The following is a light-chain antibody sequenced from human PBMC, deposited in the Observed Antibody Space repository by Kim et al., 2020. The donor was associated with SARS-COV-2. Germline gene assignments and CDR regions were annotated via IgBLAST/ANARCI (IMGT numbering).Light chain of an antibody. CDR1: NGSIASNY. V-gene: IGLV6-57*03. Sequence: RTVTIACTRSNGSIASNYVQWYQQRPGSAPATVIYEDNQRPSGVPDRFSGSIDSSSNSASLTISGLKTEDEADYYCQSYDSSNWVFGGGTQLTF. CDR2: EDN. J-gene: IGLJ3*02. CDR3: QSYDSSNWV.